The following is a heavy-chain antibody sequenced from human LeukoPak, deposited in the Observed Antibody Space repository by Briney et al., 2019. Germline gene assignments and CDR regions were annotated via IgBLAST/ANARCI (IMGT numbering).Heavy chain of an antibody. CDR3: ARDIVVVPAARARVHYYGMDV. Sequence: GASVKVSCKASGYTFTSYGISWVRQAPGQGLEWMGWISAYNGNTNYAQKLQGRVTMTTDTSTSTAYMELRSLRSDDTAVYYCARDIVVVPAARARVHYYGMDVWGQGTTVTVSS. J-gene: IGHJ6*02. CDR2: ISAYNGNT. V-gene: IGHV1-18*01. D-gene: IGHD2-2*01. CDR1: GYTFTSYG.